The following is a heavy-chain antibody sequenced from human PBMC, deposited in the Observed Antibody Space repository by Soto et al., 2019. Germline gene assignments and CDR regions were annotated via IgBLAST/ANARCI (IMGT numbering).Heavy chain of an antibody. J-gene: IGHJ4*02. CDR2: IYWDDDK. V-gene: IGHV2-5*02. CDR3: AHRQLYNGAWNEGTFDY. D-gene: IGHD1-1*01. Sequence: QITLKESGPTLVKPTQTLTLTCTFSGFSLTTRPVGVGWIHQPPGQALEWVALIYWDDDKRYNPSLKTRVTITKDTSKNQVVLTMTNMDPVDTATYYCAHRQLYNGAWNEGTFDYWGQGALVTVSS. CDR1: GFSLTTRPVG.